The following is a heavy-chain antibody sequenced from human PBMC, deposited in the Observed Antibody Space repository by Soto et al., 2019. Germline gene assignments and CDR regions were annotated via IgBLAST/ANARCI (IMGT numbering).Heavy chain of an antibody. CDR3: AKDPNGDYVGGFEF. V-gene: IGHV4-34*01. CDR2: INHSGST. Sequence: TLSLTCAVYGGSFSGYYWSWIRQPPGKGLEWIGEINHSGSTNYNPSLKSRVTISVDTSKNQFSLKLSSVTAEDTAVYYCAKDPNGDYVGGFEFCGQGTMVTVSS. J-gene: IGHJ3*01. CDR1: GGSFSGYY. D-gene: IGHD4-17*01.